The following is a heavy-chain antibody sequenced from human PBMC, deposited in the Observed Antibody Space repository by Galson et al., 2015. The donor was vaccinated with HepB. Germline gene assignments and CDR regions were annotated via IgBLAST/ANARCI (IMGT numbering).Heavy chain of an antibody. V-gene: IGHV3-21*01. D-gene: IGHD3-22*01. CDR1: GFTFSSYS. J-gene: IGHJ6*02. CDR3: ARYYYDSSGYYPLYYYYYGMDV. Sequence: SLRLSCAASGFTFSSYSMNWVRQAPGKGLEWVSSISSSSSYIYYADSVKGRFTISRDNAKNSLYLQMNSLRAEDTAVYYCARYYYDSSGYYPLYYYYYGMDVWGQGTTVTVSS. CDR2: ISSSSSYI.